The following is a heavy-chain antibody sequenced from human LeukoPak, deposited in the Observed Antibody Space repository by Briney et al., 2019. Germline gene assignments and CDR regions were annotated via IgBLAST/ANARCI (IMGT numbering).Heavy chain of an antibody. J-gene: IGHJ4*02. Sequence: GGSLRLSCAASGFTFSSYWMSWVRQAPGKGLEWVANIKKDGSEKYYVDSVKGRFTISRDNAKTSLYLQMNSLRAEDTAVYYCARGLSGVTGYTYGRGIDYWGQGTLVTVSS. CDR3: ARGLSGVTGYTYGRGIDY. V-gene: IGHV3-7*01. CDR1: GFTFSSYW. CDR2: IKKDGSEK. D-gene: IGHD5-18*01.